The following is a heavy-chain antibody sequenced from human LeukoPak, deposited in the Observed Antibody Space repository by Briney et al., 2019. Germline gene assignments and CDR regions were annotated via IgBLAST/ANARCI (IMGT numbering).Heavy chain of an antibody. CDR2: IWYDGSKK. D-gene: IGHD1-26*01. CDR3: ARMSGSHIDY. CDR1: GFTFSSNG. J-gene: IGHJ4*02. V-gene: IGHV3-33*01. Sequence: GGSLRLSCAASGFTFSSNGMHWVRQAPGKGLEWVSVIWYDGSKKYYADSVKGRFTISRDNSKNTLDLQMDSLRAEDTAVYYCARMSGSHIDYWGQGTLVTVSS.